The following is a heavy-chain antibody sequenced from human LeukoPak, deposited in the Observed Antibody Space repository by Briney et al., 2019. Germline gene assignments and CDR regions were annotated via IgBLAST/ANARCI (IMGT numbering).Heavy chain of an antibody. CDR3: AKDPGTYGLGDVIQH. J-gene: IGHJ1*01. CDR2: ISGSGGST. V-gene: IGHV3-23*01. Sequence: GGSLRLSCAASGFTISSYAMSWVRQAPGKGLEWVSAISGSGGSTYYADSVKGRFTISRDNSKNTLYLQMNSLRAEDTAVYYCAKDPGTYGLGDVIQHWGQGTLVTVSS. CDR1: GFTISSYA. D-gene: IGHD1-7*01.